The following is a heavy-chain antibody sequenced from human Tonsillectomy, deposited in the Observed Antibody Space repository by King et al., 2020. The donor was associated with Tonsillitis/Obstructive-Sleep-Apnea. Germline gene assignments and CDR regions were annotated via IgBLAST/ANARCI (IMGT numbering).Heavy chain of an antibody. CDR1: GDSISGNSVT. D-gene: IGHD1-1*01. CDR3: ARGWNNFDY. V-gene: IGHV6-1*01. Sequence: VQLQQSGPGLVKPSQTLSLTCAISGDSISGNSVTWNWIRQSPSGGLECLTRTYYRSKWYNDYAVSVKSRITISPDTSKIQFSLQLNSLTPEDTAMYYCARGWNNFDYWGQGTLVTVSS. J-gene: IGHJ4*02. CDR2: TYYRSKWYN.